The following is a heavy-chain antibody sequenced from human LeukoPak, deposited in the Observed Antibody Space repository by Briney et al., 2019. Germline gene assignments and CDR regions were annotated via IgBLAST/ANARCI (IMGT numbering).Heavy chain of an antibody. CDR2: IIPIFGTA. D-gene: IGHD2-15*01. CDR1: GGTFSSYA. Sequence: GASVRVSCKASGGTFSSYAISWVRQAPGQGLEWMGGIIPIFGTANYAQKFQGRVTITADESTSTAYMELSSLRSEDTAVYYCARDIGYCSGGSCRVYYYFDYWGQGTLVTVSS. V-gene: IGHV1-69*01. CDR3: ARDIGYCSGGSCRVYYYFDY. J-gene: IGHJ4*02.